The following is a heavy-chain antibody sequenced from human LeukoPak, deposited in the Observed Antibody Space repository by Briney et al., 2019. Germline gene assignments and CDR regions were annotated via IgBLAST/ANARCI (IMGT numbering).Heavy chain of an antibody. Sequence: SGTLSLTCAVSGGSISNSNWWSWVRQPPGKGLEWIGEIYHSGSTNYNPSLESRVTITVDKSKNQFSLRLSSVTAADTAVYYCARGYSYSYFDCWGQGTLVTVSS. CDR2: IYHSGST. CDR3: ARGYSYSYFDC. D-gene: IGHD5-18*01. CDR1: GGSISNSNW. J-gene: IGHJ4*02. V-gene: IGHV4-4*02.